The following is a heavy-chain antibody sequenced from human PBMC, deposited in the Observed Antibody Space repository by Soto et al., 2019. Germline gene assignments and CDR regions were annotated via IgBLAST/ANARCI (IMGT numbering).Heavy chain of an antibody. Sequence: SETLSLTCTVSGGSISSYYWSWIRQPPGKGLEWIGYIYYSGSTNYNPSLKGRVTISVDTSKNQFSLTLNSMTAADTAVYYCARHNYGAGSTYFDYWGQGTLVTVSS. CDR1: GGSISSYY. J-gene: IGHJ4*02. CDR3: ARHNYGAGSTYFDY. V-gene: IGHV4-59*08. D-gene: IGHD3-10*01. CDR2: IYYSGST.